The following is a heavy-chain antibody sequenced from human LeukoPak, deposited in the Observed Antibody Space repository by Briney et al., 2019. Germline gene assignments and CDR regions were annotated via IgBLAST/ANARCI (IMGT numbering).Heavy chain of an antibody. CDR3: ATSMVRGVITRFDY. CDR1: GYSFTSYW. D-gene: IGHD3-10*01. V-gene: IGHV5-51*01. Sequence: PGESLKISCKGSGYSFTSYWIGWVRQMPGKGLEWMGIIYPGDSDTRYSPSFQAQVTISADKSISTPYLQWSSLKASDTAIYYCATSMVRGVITRFDYWGQETLVTVSS. CDR2: IYPGDSDT. J-gene: IGHJ4*02.